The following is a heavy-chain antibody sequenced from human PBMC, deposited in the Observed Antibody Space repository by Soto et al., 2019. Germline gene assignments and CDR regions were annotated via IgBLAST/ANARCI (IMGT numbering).Heavy chain of an antibody. Sequence: QVQLQESGPGLVKPSGTLSLTCAVSGGSISSSNWWSWVRQPPGKGLEWIGEFYHSGSTNYNPSLKGRVTIAVDKTKNQFSLKLSSVTAADTAVYYCARDYMVRGVMRWFDPWGQGTLVTVSS. CDR2: FYHSGST. D-gene: IGHD3-10*01. J-gene: IGHJ5*02. CDR1: GGSISSSNW. V-gene: IGHV4-4*02. CDR3: ARDYMVRGVMRWFDP.